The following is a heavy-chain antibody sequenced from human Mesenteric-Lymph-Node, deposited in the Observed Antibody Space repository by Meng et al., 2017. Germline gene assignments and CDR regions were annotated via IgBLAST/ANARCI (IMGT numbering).Heavy chain of an antibody. V-gene: IGHV3-74*01. CDR2: INSDGSLT. D-gene: IGHD3-22*01. CDR1: GFTFSNHW. J-gene: IGHJ4*02. CDR3: ARDVVVGQTTRAPFDY. Sequence: GESLKISCAASGFTFSNHWMHWVRQVPGKELVWVSRINSDGSLTSYTDSVKGRFTISRDNARNTLYLQMTSLRAEDTAVYYCARDVVVGQTTRAPFDYWGQGKLVTVSS.